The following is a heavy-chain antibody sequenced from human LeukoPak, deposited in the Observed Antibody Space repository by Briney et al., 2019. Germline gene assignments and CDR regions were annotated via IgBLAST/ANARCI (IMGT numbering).Heavy chain of an antibody. CDR1: GGSIRSTSHY. J-gene: IGHJ5*02. CDR2: IYYSGRT. CDR3: ARSPLAINWFDP. Sequence: SETLSLTCSVSGGSIRSTSHYWGWLRQPPGKGLEWIGSIYYSGRTYNNPSFKSRVTISVDTSKNQFSLKVNSVTAADTAVYYCARSPLAINWFDPWGHGILVPVSS. V-gene: IGHV4-39*01. D-gene: IGHD3-3*02.